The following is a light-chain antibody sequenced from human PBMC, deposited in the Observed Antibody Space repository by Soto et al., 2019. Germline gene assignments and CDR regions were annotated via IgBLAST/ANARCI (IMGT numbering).Light chain of an antibody. CDR3: QLSQQRSSWPPIA. V-gene: IGKV1-5*01. J-gene: IGKJ5*01. CDR1: QIISTW. Sequence: DIQMTQSPSTLSASVGDRVTITCRASQIISTWLAWYQQKQGRAPKLLIYAASSLESGVPSRFSGSGSGTEFTLTISSLQSEDFAVYYCQLSQQRSSWPPIAFGQGTRLEI. CDR2: AAS.